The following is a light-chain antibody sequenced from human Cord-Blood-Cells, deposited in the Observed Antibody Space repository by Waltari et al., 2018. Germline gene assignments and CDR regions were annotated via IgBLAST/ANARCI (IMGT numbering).Light chain of an antibody. CDR1: QDISNY. CDR2: DAS. J-gene: IGKJ4*01. Sequence: DIQMTQSPSSLSASVGDRVTITCQASQDISNYLNRYQQKPGKAPKLLIYDASNLETGVPSRFSGSGSGTDFTFTISSLQPEDIATYYCQQYDNLPRTFGGGTKVEIK. V-gene: IGKV1-33*01. CDR3: QQYDNLPRT.